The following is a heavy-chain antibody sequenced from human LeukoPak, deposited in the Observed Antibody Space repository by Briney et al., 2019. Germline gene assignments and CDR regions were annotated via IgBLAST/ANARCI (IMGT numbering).Heavy chain of an antibody. D-gene: IGHD2-2*01. J-gene: IGHJ4*02. CDR2: ISGSGGST. CDR3: AKGGPGVVVPLYYFDY. V-gene: IGHV3-23*01. CDR1: GFTFSSYA. Sequence: QAGGSLRLSCAASGFTFSSYAMSWVRQAPGKGLEWVSAISGSGGSTYYADSVKGRFTISRDNSKNTLYLQMNSLRAEDTAVYYCAKGGPGVVVPLYYFDYWGQGTLVTVSS.